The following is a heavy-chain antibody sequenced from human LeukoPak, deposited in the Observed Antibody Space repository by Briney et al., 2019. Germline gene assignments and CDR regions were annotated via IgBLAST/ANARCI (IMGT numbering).Heavy chain of an antibody. CDR3: ARVSRTRDYFDY. CDR2: IYYSGST. CDR1: GGSISSGDYY. Sequence: PSETLSLTCTVSGGSISSGDYYWSWIRHPPGKGLVWTGYIYYSGSTYYNSSRKSRVTISVDTSKNQFSLKLSSVTAADTAVYYCARVSRTRDYFDYWGQGTLVTVSS. J-gene: IGHJ4*02. V-gene: IGHV4-30-4*08.